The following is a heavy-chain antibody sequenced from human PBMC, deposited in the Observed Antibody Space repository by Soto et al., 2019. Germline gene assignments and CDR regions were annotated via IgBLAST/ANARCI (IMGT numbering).Heavy chain of an antibody. CDR3: ARGFVSSGWYLSWFDP. V-gene: IGHV6-1*01. J-gene: IGHJ5*02. Sequence: SQTLSLTCAISGDSVSSNSAAWNWIRQSPSRGLEWLGRTYYRSKWYNDYAVSVKSRITINPDTSKNQFSLQLNSVTPEDTAVYYCARGFVSSGWYLSWFDPWGQGTLVTVS. CDR1: GDSVSSNSAA. D-gene: IGHD6-19*01. CDR2: TYYRSKWYN.